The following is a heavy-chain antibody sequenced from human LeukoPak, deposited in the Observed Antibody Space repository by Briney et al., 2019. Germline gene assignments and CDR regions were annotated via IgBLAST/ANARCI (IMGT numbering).Heavy chain of an antibody. CDR2: IDH. D-gene: IGHD3-3*01. CDR3: ARRRGRFSGYDQ. CDR1: GGSFSGHY. V-gene: IGHV4-34*01. Sequence: SETLSLTCAVSGGSFSGHYWGWIRQSPGKGPEWIAEIDHINPSLKGRVTISVDTSKTQFSLRLTSVTAADTAMYYCARRRGRFSGYDQWGQGTLVAVAS. J-gene: IGHJ4*02.